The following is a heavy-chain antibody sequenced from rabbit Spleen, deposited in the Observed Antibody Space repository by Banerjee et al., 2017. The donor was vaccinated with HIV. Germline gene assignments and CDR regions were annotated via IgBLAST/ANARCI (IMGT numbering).Heavy chain of an antibody. D-gene: IGHD8-1*01. CDR3: ARDSGSSFSSYGMDL. CDR2: IDTGSSGFT. V-gene: IGHV1S40*01. J-gene: IGHJ6*01. CDR1: GVSFSFNSY. Sequence: QSLEESGGDLVKPGASLTLTCTASGVSFSFNSYMCWDRQTPGKGLEWIACIDTGSSGFTYFASWAKGRFTISKTSSTTVTLQMTRLTAADTATYFCARDSGSSFSSYGMDLWGPGTLVTVS.